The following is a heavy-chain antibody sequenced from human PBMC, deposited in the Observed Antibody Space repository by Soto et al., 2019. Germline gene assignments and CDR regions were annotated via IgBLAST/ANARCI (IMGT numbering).Heavy chain of an antibody. Sequence: SVKVSCKASGATFSSYAISWVRQAPGQGLEWMGGIIPIFGTANYAQKFQGRVTITADKSTSTAYMELSSLRSEDTAVYYCAVIRTPGYYYGMDVWGQGTTVTVSS. CDR3: AVIRTPGYYYGMDV. V-gene: IGHV1-69*06. CDR2: IIPIFGTA. J-gene: IGHJ6*02. D-gene: IGHD3-10*01. CDR1: GATFSSYA.